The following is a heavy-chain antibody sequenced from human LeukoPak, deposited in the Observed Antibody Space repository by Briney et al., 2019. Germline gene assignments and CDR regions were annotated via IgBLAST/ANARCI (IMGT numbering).Heavy chain of an antibody. D-gene: IGHD4/OR15-4a*01. CDR2: ISGSGDNK. CDR1: GFTFSTYV. V-gene: IGHV3-23*01. CDR3: AKDCGTTTYFKNGAYRSWDHNWFDS. Sequence: GGSLRLSCAASGFTFSTYVINWVRQAPGKALEWVPGISGSGDNKYDAESVKGRFTISRDNSANMLYLQMNSLRHEDSAIYYCAKDCGTTTYFKNGAYRSWDHNWFDSWGQGTLVTVSS. J-gene: IGHJ5*01.